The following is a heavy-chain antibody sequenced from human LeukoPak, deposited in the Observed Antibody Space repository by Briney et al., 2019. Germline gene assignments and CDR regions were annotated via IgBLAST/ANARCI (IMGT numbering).Heavy chain of an antibody. V-gene: IGHV1-2*02. J-gene: IGHJ4*02. CDR1: GYTFTGYY. Sequence: ASVKVSCKASGYTFTGYYMHWVRQAPGQGLEWMGWINPNSGGTNYAQKFQGRVTMTRDTSISTAYMELSRLRSDDTAVYYCARSGYSGYDPDSTFDYWGQGTLVTVSS. CDR3: ARSGYSGYDPDSTFDY. CDR2: INPNSGGT. D-gene: IGHD5-12*01.